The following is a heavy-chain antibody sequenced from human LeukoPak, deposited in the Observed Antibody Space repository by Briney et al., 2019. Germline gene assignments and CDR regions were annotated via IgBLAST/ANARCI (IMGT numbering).Heavy chain of an antibody. D-gene: IGHD3-10*01. V-gene: IGHV1-2*04. CDR3: AREDRSITMVRGVISYAFDI. J-gene: IGHJ3*02. Sequence: ASVKVSCKASGYTFTGYYMHWVRQAPGQGLEWMGRINPNSGGTNYAQKFQGWVTMTRDTSISTAYMELSRLRSDDTAVYYCAREDRSITMVRGVISYAFDIWGQGTMVTVSS. CDR1: GYTFTGYY. CDR2: INPNSGGT.